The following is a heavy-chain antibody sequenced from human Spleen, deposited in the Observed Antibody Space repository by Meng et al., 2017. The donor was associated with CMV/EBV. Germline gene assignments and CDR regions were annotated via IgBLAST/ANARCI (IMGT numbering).Heavy chain of an antibody. V-gene: IGHV5-51*01. CDR2: IYPGDSES. J-gene: IGHJ4*02. CDR1: GYSFSTYW. Sequence: GGSLRLSCEVSGYSFSTYWIAWVRQMPGKGLEWMGIIYPGDSESRYSASFQGQVTISVDKSMDTAYLQWSSLKASDTAMYYCARHAGTYYYGSGDYYFDYWGQGTLVTVSS. CDR3: ARHAGTYYYGSGDYYFDY. D-gene: IGHD3-10*01.